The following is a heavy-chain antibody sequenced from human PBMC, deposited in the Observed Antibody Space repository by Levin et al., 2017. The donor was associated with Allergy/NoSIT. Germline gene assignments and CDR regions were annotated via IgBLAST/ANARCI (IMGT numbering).Heavy chain of an antibody. CDR3: ARRTGVGATGGTFDY. CDR1: GYTFTSYT. CDR2: INPGNGNT. J-gene: IGHJ4*02. D-gene: IGHD1-26*01. V-gene: IGHV1-3*01. Sequence: ASVKVSCKASGYTFTSYTMHWVRQAPGQRLEWMGWINPGNGNTKYSQNFQGRVTITRDTSASTAYMELSSLRSEDTAVYYCARRTGVGATGGTFDYWGQGTLVTVSS.